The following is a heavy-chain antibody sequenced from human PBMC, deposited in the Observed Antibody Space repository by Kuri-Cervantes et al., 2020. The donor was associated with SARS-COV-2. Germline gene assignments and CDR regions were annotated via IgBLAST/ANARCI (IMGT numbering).Heavy chain of an antibody. D-gene: IGHD7-27*01. CDR2: IGPSNTYI. J-gene: IGHJ4*02. V-gene: IGHV3-21*01. CDR3: ARDLRLGKSLDY. CDR1: GFDFDNYA. Sequence: GESLKISCTASGFDFDNYAMQWVRRVPWKGLEWVSGIGPSNTYIYYADSVKGRFIISRDNAKNSLYLQMSSLRAEDTAVYYCARDLRLGKSLDYWGQGTLVTVSS.